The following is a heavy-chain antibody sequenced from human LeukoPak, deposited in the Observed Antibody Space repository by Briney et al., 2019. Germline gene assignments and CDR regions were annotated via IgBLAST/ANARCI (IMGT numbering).Heavy chain of an antibody. V-gene: IGHV1-18*01. J-gene: IGHJ4*02. CDR3: ARCWSYDRGYCDY. CDR1: GDTFTSYG. CDR2: ISAYNGAT. Sequence: ASVNVSCTASGDTFTSYGFTWVRQAPGQGLEGMGWISAYNGATDYARILQGRVIMTAETSTSTVSMELRSLTSDDTAVYYCARCWSYDRGYCDYWGQGTLVTVSS. D-gene: IGHD5-12*01.